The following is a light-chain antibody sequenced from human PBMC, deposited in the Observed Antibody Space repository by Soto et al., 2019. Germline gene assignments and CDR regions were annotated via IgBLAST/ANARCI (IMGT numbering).Light chain of an antibody. CDR2: YDS. J-gene: IGLJ2*01. CDR3: QVWDSGSDHVV. CDR1: NIGSKS. V-gene: IGLV3-21*04. Sequence: SYELTQPPSVSVAPGKTARITCGGNNIGSKSVHWYQQKPGQAPVLVIFYDSDRPSGIPERISGSNSGNTATLTISRVEAGDEADYYCQVWDSGSDHVVFGGGTKLTVL.